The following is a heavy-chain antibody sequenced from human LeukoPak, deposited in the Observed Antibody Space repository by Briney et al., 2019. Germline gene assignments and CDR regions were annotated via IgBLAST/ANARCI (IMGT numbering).Heavy chain of an antibody. J-gene: IGHJ4*02. V-gene: IGHV3-21*04. CDR3: AKATGYLL. D-gene: IGHD1-14*01. CDR2: ITSSGSYI. Sequence: GGSLRLSCAASAFTFSNYNMNWVRQAPGKGLEWVSSITSSGSYIYYADSVKGRFSISRDNSENTLYLQMNSLRAEDTAVYYCAKATGYLLWGQGTLVTVSS. CDR1: AFTFSNYN.